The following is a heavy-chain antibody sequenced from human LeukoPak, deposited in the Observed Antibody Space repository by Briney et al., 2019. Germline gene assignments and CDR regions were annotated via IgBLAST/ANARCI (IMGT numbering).Heavy chain of an antibody. CDR1: GYTFTSYD. J-gene: IGHJ4*02. D-gene: IGHD6-13*01. CDR2: MNPNSGNT. Sequence: ASVKVSCKASGYTFTSYDINWVRRATGQGLEWMGWMNPNSGNTGYAQKFQGRVTMTRNTSISTAYMELSSLRSEDTAVYYCARDGGHSSSWASDYWGQGTLVTVSS. V-gene: IGHV1-8*01. CDR3: ARDGGHSSSWASDY.